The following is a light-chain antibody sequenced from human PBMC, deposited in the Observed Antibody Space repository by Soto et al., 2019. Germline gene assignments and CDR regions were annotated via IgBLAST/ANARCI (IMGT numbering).Light chain of an antibody. Sequence: EIVLTQSPATLSLSPGERATLSCRASQSVSSYLAWYQQKPGQAPRLLIYDACNRATGIPARLSRSGSGTDFTLTISSLEPEDFAVYYCQQRSNWPTFGQGTKVDIK. J-gene: IGKJ1*01. CDR3: QQRSNWPT. V-gene: IGKV3-11*01. CDR2: DAC. CDR1: QSVSSY.